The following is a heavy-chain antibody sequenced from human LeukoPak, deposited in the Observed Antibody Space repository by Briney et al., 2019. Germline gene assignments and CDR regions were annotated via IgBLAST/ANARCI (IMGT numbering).Heavy chain of an antibody. J-gene: IGHJ4*02. CDR2: IYSGGST. V-gene: IGHV3-53*01. CDR1: GFTVSSNY. CDR3: PSHRRDRPDSSGYYSY. D-gene: IGHD3-22*01. Sequence: PGGSLRLSCAASGFTVSSNYMSWVRQAPGKGLEWVSAIYSGGSTYYEDSVKGRFTISSVNSKNTLYRQMNSMRAEDTAVYYWPSHRRDRPDSSGYYSYWGQGTLLTVSS.